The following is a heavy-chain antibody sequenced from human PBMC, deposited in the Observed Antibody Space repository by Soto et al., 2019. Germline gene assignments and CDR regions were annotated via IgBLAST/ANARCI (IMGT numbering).Heavy chain of an antibody. CDR3: ARFRLELTDDAFDI. J-gene: IGHJ3*02. CDR2: IYHSGST. Sequence: SETLSPTCAGSGGYISLSNHSRMVRQPPGKGLEWIGEIYHSGSTNYNPSLKSRVTISVDKSKNQFSLKLSSVTAADTAVYYCARFRLELTDDAFDIWGQGTMVT. CDR1: GGYISLSNH. D-gene: IGHD1-7*01. V-gene: IGHV4-4*02.